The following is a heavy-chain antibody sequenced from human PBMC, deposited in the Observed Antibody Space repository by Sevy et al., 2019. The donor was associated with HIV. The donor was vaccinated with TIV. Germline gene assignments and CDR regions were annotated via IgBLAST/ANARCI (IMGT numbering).Heavy chain of an antibody. CDR2: ISGSATFI. Sequence: GGSLRLSCAASGFTFSDYYMSWIRQAPGKGLEWVSYISGSATFIRYADSLQGRFTISRDNAKNSLYLQMNSLRAEDTAVYYCARGEYFGELGNWFDPWGQGTLVTVSS. D-gene: IGHD3-10*01. J-gene: IGHJ5*02. CDR3: ARGEYFGELGNWFDP. V-gene: IGHV3-11*01. CDR1: GFTFSDYY.